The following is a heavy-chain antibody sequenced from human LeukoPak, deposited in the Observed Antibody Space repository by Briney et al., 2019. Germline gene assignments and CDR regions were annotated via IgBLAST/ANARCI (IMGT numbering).Heavy chain of an antibody. V-gene: IGHV4-34*01. CDR1: GGSFSGYY. J-gene: IGHJ6*04. CDR2: INHSGST. D-gene: IGHD5-12*01. CDR3: ARDVATEGMDV. Sequence: PSETLSLTCAVYGGSFSGYYWSWIRQPPGKGLEWIGEINHSGSTNYNPSLKSRVTISVDTSKNQFSLKLSSVTAADTAVYYCARDVATEGMDVWGKGTTVTISS.